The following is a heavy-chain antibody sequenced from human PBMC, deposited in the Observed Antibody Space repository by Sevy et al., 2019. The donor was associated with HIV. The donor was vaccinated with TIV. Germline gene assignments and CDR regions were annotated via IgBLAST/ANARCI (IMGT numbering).Heavy chain of an antibody. CDR3: ARDRHRSIAVAGSRTQNWFDP. J-gene: IGHJ5*02. CDR2: IKQDGSEK. V-gene: IGHV3-7*03. D-gene: IGHD6-19*01. CDR1: GFTFSSYW. Sequence: GGSLRLSCAASGFTFSSYWMSWVRQAPGKGLEWVANIKQDGSEKYYVDSVKGRFTISRDNAKNSPYLQMNSLTAEETAVYYGARDRHRSIAVAGSRTQNWFDPWGQGTLVTVSS.